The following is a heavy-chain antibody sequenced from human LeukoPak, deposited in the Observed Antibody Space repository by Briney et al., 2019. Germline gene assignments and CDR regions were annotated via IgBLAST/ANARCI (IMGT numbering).Heavy chain of an antibody. V-gene: IGHV3-43*01. CDR3: AELGITMIGGV. CDR2: ISMDGTNT. Sequence: QTGGSLRLSCAASGFYFEDYTMYWVRQVPAKGLECVSIISMDGTNTYYAESVKGRFTISRDNAKNSLYLQMNSLRAEDTAVYYCAELGITMIGGVWGKGTTVTISS. CDR1: GFYFEDYT. D-gene: IGHD3-10*02. J-gene: IGHJ6*04.